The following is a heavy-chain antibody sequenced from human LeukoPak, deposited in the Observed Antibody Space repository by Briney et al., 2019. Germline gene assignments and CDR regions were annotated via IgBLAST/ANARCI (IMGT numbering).Heavy chain of an antibody. Sequence: SETLSLTCTVSGASINSYYWSWIRQPPGKGLEWIGYIYTSGSTNYNPSLKSRVTISVDTSKNQFSLKLSSVTAADTAVYYCARLVSARARYCSSTSCFYYYYYMDVWGKGTTVTVSS. CDR2: IYTSGST. V-gene: IGHV4-4*09. J-gene: IGHJ6*03. CDR3: ARLVSARARYCSSTSCFYYYYYMDV. D-gene: IGHD2-2*01. CDR1: GASINSYY.